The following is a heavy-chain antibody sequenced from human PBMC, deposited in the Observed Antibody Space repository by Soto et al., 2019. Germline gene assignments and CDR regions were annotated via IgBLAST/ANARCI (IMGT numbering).Heavy chain of an antibody. V-gene: IGHV4-39*01. J-gene: IGHJ4*02. Sequence: QLQLQESGPGLVKPSETLSLTCSVSDDSINSDKYYWGWIRQPPGKGLEWIGSIYYRGNAYYNPSHQTGVTISLDKSRSQFSLKLNSVTAADSAVYFCARLEGLATISYYFDFWGPGALVTVSS. CDR2: IYYRGNA. CDR1: DDSINSDKYY. D-gene: IGHD3-9*01. CDR3: ARLEGLATISYYFDF.